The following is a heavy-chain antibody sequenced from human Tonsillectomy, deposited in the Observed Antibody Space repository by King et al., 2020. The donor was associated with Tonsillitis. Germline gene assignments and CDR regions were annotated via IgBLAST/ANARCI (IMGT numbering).Heavy chain of an antibody. J-gene: IGHJ6*03. CDR2: ISSSGSTI. V-gene: IGHV3-48*03. D-gene: IGHD3-10*01. CDR3: ARGVPHTGGYYYFTDV. CDR1: GFTFSSYE. Sequence: VQLVESGGGLVQPGGSLRLSCAASGFTFSSYEMNWVRQAPGKGLEWVSYISSSGSTIYYADSVKGRFTISRDNAKNSLYLQMNSLRAEDTAVYYCARGVPHTGGYYYFTDVWGKGPRSPSP.